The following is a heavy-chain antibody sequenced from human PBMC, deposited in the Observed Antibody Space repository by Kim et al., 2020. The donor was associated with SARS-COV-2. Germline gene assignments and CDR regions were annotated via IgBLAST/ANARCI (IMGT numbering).Heavy chain of an antibody. V-gene: IGHV1-69*13. Sequence: SVKVSCKASGGTFSSYAISWVRQAPGQGLEWMGGIIPIFGTANYAQKFQGRVTITADESTSTAYMELSSLRSEDTAVYYCARDNTDYGSGSVYYYYGMDVWGQGTTVTVSS. CDR3: ARDNTDYGSGSVYYYYGMDV. CDR1: GGTFSSYA. CDR2: IIPIFGTA. J-gene: IGHJ6*02. D-gene: IGHD3-10*01.